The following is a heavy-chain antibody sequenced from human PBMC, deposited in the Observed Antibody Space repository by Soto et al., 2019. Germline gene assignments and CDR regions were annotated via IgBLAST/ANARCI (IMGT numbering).Heavy chain of an antibody. V-gene: IGHV3-30*18. D-gene: IGHD6-19*01. CDR2: ISYHGSNE. CDR1: GLTFSNYG. J-gene: IGHJ4*02. Sequence: GGSLRLSCVASGLTFSNYGMYWVRQAPGKGLEWVALISYHGSNEYYADSVKGRFTISRDNSKNTLYLHMNSLRPEDTAVYYCAKGAPTAVAGTDFWGQGTLVTVSS. CDR3: AKGAPTAVAGTDF.